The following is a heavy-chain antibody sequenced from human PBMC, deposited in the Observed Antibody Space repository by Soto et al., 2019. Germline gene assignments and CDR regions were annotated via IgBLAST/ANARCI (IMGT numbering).Heavy chain of an antibody. V-gene: IGHV3-30-3*01. D-gene: IGHD3-22*01. CDR3: ARERGTSYYYDSSGPFDY. CDR2: ISYDGSNK. J-gene: IGHJ4*02. Sequence: QVQLVESGGGVVQPGGSLRLSCAASGFTFSSYAMHWVRQAPGKGLEWVAVISYDGSNKYYADSVKGRLTISRDNSKNTLYLQMNSLRAEDTAVYYCARERGTSYYYDSSGPFDYWGQGTLVTVS. CDR1: GFTFSSYA.